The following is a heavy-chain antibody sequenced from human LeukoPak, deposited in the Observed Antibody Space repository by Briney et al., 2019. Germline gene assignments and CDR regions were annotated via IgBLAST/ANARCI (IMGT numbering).Heavy chain of an antibody. CDR1: GFTFSSYG. CDR2: IPYDGSNK. V-gene: IGHV3-30*18. J-gene: IGHJ4*02. CDR3: AKSPSSGYLLHLDY. Sequence: GGSLRLSCAASGFTFSSYGMHWVRQAPGKGLEWVAVIPYDGSNKYYADSVKGRFTISRDNSKNTLYLQMNSLRAEDTAVYYCAKSPSSGYLLHLDYWGQGTLVTVSS. D-gene: IGHD3-22*01.